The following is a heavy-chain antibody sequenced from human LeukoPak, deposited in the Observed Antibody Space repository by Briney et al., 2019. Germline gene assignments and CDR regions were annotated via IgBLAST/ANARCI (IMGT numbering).Heavy chain of an antibody. Sequence: PSETLSLTCTVSGGSISSGSYYWGWIRQPPGKGLEWIGSIYYSGSTYYNPSLKSRVTISVDTSKNQFSLKLSSVTAADTAVYYCARVGQQWPHYYFDYWGQGTLVTVSS. V-gene: IGHV4-39*07. J-gene: IGHJ4*02. CDR3: ARVGQQWPHYYFDY. CDR2: IYYSGST. D-gene: IGHD6-19*01. CDR1: GGSISSGSYY.